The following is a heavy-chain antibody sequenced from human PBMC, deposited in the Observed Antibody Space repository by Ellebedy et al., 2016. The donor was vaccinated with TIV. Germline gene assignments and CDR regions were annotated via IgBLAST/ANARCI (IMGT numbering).Heavy chain of an antibody. V-gene: IGHV3-66*01. CDR3: ASETFNDVDLEIWGVLDI. Sequence: GESLKISCSVSGFTVNSNYMGWVRQAPGKGLEWVSLVSVDGTTYYADSVKGRFSISRNISKNTLFLQMNSLRAEDTALYYCASETFNDVDLEIWGVLDIWGRGTMVTVSS. CDR2: VSVDGTT. CDR1: GFTVNSNY. J-gene: IGHJ3*02. D-gene: IGHD1-1*01.